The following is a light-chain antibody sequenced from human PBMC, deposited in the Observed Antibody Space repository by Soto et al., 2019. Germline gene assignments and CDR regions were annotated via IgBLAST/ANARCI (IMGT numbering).Light chain of an antibody. J-gene: IGKJ1*01. CDR1: QSVSTN. V-gene: IGKV3-15*01. CDR2: GAS. CDR3: QKYNLWPWT. Sequence: DIVMTQSPATLSVSPGERATLSCRASQSVSTNLAWYQRKPGQAPRLLIHGASTRATGVPARFSGTGSGTEFALTISSIQSEDLAVYYCQKYNLWPWTFGQGTKVEIK.